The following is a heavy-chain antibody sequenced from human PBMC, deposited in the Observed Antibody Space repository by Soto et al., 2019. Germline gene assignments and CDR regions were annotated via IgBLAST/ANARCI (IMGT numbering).Heavy chain of an antibody. CDR3: VVYSSSSGRHFDY. V-gene: IGHV5-51*01. CDR2: IYPGDSDT. CDR1: GYIFSKYW. J-gene: IGHJ4*02. D-gene: IGHD6-6*01. Sequence: GESLKISCKSSGYIFSKYWIGWVRQMPGKGLEWMGIIYPGDSDTRYSPSFQGQVAISADKSITTAYLQWRSLKASDTAIYYCVVYSSSSGRHFDYWGQGTLVTVSS.